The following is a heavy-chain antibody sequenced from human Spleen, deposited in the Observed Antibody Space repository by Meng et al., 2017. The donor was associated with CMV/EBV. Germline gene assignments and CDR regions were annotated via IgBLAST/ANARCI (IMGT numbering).Heavy chain of an antibody. Sequence: GGSLRLSCVASGFTFSDYYMSWIRQAPGKGLEWVSYISGSGSVIYYANSVKGRFTISRDNAKNSLDLQMNSLRAEDTAVYYCARGSAKAWNYPDYWGQGTLVTVSS. CDR3: ARGSAKAWNYPDY. CDR2: ISGSGSVI. V-gene: IGHV3-11*04. D-gene: IGHD1-1*01. J-gene: IGHJ4*02. CDR1: GFTFSDYY.